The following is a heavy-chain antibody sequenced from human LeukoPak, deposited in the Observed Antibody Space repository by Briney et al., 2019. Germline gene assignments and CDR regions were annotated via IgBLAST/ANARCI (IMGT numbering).Heavy chain of an antibody. J-gene: IGHJ4*02. Sequence: PGGSLRLSCAASGFTFGSYGIHWVRQAPGKGLEWVAVISYDGSNKYYADSVKGRFTISRDNSKNTLYLQVNSLRAEDTAVYYCAKERTDYALDCWGQGTLVTVSS. V-gene: IGHV3-30*18. CDR2: ISYDGSNK. CDR3: AKERTDYALDC. D-gene: IGHD4-17*01. CDR1: GFTFGSYG.